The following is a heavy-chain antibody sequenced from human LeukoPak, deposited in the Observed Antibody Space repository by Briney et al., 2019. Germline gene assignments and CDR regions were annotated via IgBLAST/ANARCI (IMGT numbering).Heavy chain of an antibody. CDR3: ARGVVPAAIRGYYYYYMDV. V-gene: IGHV3-11*04. CDR1: GFTFSDYY. Sequence: GGSLRLSCAASGFTFSDYYTSWIRQAPGKGLEWVSYISSSGSTIYYADSVKGRFTISRDNAKNSLYLQMNSLRAEDTAVYYCARGVVPAAIRGYYYYYMDVWAKGPRSPSP. CDR2: ISSSGSTI. D-gene: IGHD2-2*01. J-gene: IGHJ6*03.